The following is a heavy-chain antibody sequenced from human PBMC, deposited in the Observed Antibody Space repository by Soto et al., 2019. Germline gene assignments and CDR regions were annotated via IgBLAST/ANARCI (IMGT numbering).Heavy chain of an antibody. Sequence: QVRLQESGPKLVRPSQTLSLTCSVSGVSINRGDYYWSWIRQSPGRGLEWIGSIYYNGDTNYNPSLGSRVTMSVDTAKNQFFLDRQSVVAADTAVYFCARDGGDIVQVPYYWGQGTLITVSS. J-gene: IGHJ4*02. V-gene: IGHV4-30-4*01. CDR1: GVSINRGDYY. CDR3: ARDGGDIVQVPYY. CDR2: IYYNGDT. D-gene: IGHD2-15*01.